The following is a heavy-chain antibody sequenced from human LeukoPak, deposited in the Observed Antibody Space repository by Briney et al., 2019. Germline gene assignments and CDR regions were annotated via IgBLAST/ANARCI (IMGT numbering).Heavy chain of an antibody. CDR2: IYSGGGT. V-gene: IGHV3-53*01. D-gene: IGHD6-19*01. J-gene: IGHJ4*02. Sequence: GGSLRLSCAASGLTVSNNYMSWVRQAPGKGLEWVSVIYSGGGTAYADSVKGRFTISRDNSKNTLYLQMNSLRAEDTAVYYCARDIWGGAVAAYFDYWGQGTLVTVSS. CDR1: GLTVSNNY. CDR3: ARDIWGGAVAAYFDY.